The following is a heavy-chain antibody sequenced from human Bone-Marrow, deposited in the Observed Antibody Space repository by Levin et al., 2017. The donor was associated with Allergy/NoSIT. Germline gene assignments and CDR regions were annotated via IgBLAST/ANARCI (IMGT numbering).Heavy chain of an antibody. D-gene: IGHD2-15*01. CDR2: IIPILGIA. CDR3: AVHYCSGGSCYFFGLFDY. CDR1: GGTFSSYT. V-gene: IGHV1-69*02. J-gene: IGHJ4*02. Sequence: SVKVSCKASGGTFSSYTISWVRQAPGQGLEWMGRIIPILGIANYAQKFQGRVTITADKSTSTAYMELSSLRSEDTAVYYCAVHYCSGGSCYFFGLFDYWGQGTLVTVSS.